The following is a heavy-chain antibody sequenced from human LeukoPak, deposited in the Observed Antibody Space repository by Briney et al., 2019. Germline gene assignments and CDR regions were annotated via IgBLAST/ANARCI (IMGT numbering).Heavy chain of an antibody. CDR3: VRVKGTYFDF. CDR2: ISASGSNI. D-gene: IGHD1-1*01. J-gene: IGHJ4*02. Sequence: GGSLSLPCAASGFPFSSYSRNGFRRAPGKGREWVSYISASGSNIYYLDSVKGRFTVSRDNAMNSLFLQMDRPRAEDTAVYYCVRVKGTYFDFWGQGTLVTVSS. V-gene: IGHV3-48*01. CDR1: GFPFSSYS.